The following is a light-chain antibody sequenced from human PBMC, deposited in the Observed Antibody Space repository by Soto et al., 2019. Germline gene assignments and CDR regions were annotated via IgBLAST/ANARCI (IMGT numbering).Light chain of an antibody. Sequence: QSALTQPASVSGSPGQSIPISCTGTSSDVGGYNYVSWYQQHPGKAPKLMIYEVTNRPSGVSNRFSGSKSGNTASLTISGLQAEDEADSYCSSYTSSSTYVFGTGTKLTVL. V-gene: IGLV2-14*01. CDR3: SSYTSSSTYV. CDR2: EVT. CDR1: SSDVGGYNY. J-gene: IGLJ1*01.